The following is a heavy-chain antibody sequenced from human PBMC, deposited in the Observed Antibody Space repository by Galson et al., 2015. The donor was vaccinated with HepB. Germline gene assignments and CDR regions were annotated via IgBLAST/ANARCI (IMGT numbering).Heavy chain of an antibody. D-gene: IGHD4-23*01. Sequence: SLRLSCAASEFAFSGYAMHWVRQAPLKGLEWVAYISYDETTKHYADSVKGRFTISRDNSKDTLYLQLNSLRTEDTAVYYCATVAWVVTSGFDIWGQGTMVTVSS. CDR1: EFAFSGYA. CDR2: ISYDETTK. J-gene: IGHJ3*02. V-gene: IGHV3-30*02. CDR3: ATVAWVVTSGFDI.